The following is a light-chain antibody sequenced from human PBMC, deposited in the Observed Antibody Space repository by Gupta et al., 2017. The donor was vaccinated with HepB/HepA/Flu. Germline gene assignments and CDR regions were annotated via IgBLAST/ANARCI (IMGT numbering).Light chain of an antibody. CDR2: ATS. CDR3: QQNYRTPRT. J-gene: IGKJ1*01. V-gene: IGKV1-39*01. Sequence: DIQMTQSPSSLSSSVGDRVTINCRASQSISNYLNWYQQEPGKAPKLLIYATSSVQSGVPSRFSGSRSGTDFTLTIRTLQPEDFATYYCQQNYRTPRTFGQGTKVEIK. CDR1: QSISNY.